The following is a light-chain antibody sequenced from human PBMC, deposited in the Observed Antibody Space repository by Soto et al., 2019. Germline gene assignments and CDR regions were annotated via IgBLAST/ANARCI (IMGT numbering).Light chain of an antibody. CDR3: SSYAGFNTFV. Sequence: QSVLTQPPSSSGSPGQAVTISCTVTPSDVGGYISVSWYQQSPGKAPKLIIYEVNKRPSGVPDRFSGSKSGSTAFLFVSGLRTEDEADYYCSSYAGFNTFVFGTGTKLTVL. V-gene: IGLV2-8*01. CDR2: EVN. J-gene: IGLJ1*01. CDR1: PSDVGGYIS.